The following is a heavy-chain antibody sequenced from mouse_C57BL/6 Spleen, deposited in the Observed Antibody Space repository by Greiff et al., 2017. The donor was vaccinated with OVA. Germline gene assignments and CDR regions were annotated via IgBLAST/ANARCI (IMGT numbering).Heavy chain of an antibody. Sequence: QVQLKQSGAELVKPGASVKLSCKASGYTFTEYTIHWVKQRSGQGLEWIGWFYPGSGSIKYNEKFKDKATLTEDKSSSTVYMELSRLTSEDSAVYFCARHGPGDYGSSYYFDYWGQGTTLTVSS. D-gene: IGHD1-1*01. CDR1: GYTFTEYT. CDR2: FYPGSGSI. V-gene: IGHV1-62-2*01. CDR3: ARHGPGDYGSSYYFDY. J-gene: IGHJ2*01.